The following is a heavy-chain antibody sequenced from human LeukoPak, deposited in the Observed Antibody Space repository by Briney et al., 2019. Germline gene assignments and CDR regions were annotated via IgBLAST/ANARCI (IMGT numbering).Heavy chain of an antibody. D-gene: IGHD5-12*01. Sequence: SETLSLTCTVSGGSISSSSYYWGWIRQPPGKGLEWIGSIRYSGSTYYNPSLKSRVTISADRSKNQFSLNLSSVTAADTAVYYCMRGGIGYDSDYWGQGTLVTVSS. CDR2: IRYSGST. CDR1: GGSISSSSYY. CDR3: MRGGIGYDSDY. J-gene: IGHJ4*02. V-gene: IGHV4-39*07.